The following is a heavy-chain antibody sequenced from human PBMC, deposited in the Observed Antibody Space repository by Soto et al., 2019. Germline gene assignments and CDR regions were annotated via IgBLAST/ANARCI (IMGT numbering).Heavy chain of an antibody. CDR2: IWYDGSDK. V-gene: IGHV3-33*01. CDR1: EFTFSSYG. D-gene: IGHD3-10*01. Sequence: QVQLVESGGGVVQPGRSLRLSCAASEFTFSSYGMHWVRQAPGKGLEWVAVIWYDGSDKYYADSVKGRFTISRDNSKNTLYLQMNSLRAEDTAVYYCATDQGIYWGQGTLVTVSS. CDR3: ATDQGIY. J-gene: IGHJ4*02.